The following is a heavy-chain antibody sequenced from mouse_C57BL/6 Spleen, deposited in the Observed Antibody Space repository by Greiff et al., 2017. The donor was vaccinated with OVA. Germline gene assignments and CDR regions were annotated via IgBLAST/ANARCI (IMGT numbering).Heavy chain of an antibody. CDR1: GFTFSDYY. CDR3: ARGSSYGYAMDY. D-gene: IGHD1-1*01. CDR2: ISNGGGST. J-gene: IGHJ4*01. V-gene: IGHV5-12*01. Sequence: DVQLVESGGGLVQPGGSLKLSCAASGFTFSDYYMYWVRQTPEKRLEWVAYISNGGGSTYYPDTVKGRFTISRDNAKNTLYLQMSRLKSEDTAMYYCARGSSYGYAMDYWGQGTSVTVSS.